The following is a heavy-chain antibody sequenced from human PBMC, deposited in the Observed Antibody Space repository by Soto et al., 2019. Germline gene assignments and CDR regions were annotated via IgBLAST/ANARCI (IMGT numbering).Heavy chain of an antibody. Sequence: EVQLLESGGGLVQPGGSLRPSCAASGFTFSSYAMSWVRQAPGKGLEWVSAISGSGGNTYYADSVKGRFTISRDNSKNTLYLQMNTLRAEDTAVYYCAEGREGFGNDAFDIWGQGTMVTVAS. V-gene: IGHV3-23*01. J-gene: IGHJ3*02. CDR2: ISGSGGNT. CDR1: GFTFSSYA. D-gene: IGHD3-10*01. CDR3: AEGREGFGNDAFDI.